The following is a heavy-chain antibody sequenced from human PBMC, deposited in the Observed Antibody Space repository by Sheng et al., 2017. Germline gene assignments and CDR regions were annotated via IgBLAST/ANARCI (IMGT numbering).Heavy chain of an antibody. D-gene: IGHD4-17*01. CDR3: AKDRVRYGESFDY. CDR2: ISYDGSNK. Sequence: QVQLVESGGGVVQPGRSLRLSCAASGFTFSSYGMHWVRQAPGKGLEWVAVISYDGSNKYYADSVKGRFTISRDNSKNTLYLQMNSLRAEDTAVYYCAKDRVRYGESFDYWGQGTLVTVSS. CDR1: GFTFSSYG. V-gene: IGHV3-30*18. J-gene: IGHJ4*02.